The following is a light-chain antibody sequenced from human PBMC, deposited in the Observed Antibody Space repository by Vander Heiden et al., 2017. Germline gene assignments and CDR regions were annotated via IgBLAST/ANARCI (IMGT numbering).Light chain of an antibody. CDR3: QQYSDSLRT. V-gene: IGKV3-20*01. J-gene: IGKJ1*01. Sequence: EIVLTQSPGTLSLSPGERATLSRRASQSISSTYLAWYQQKPGQAPRLLIYGASSRATGIPDRFSGSGSGTDFTLTISRLEPDDFAVFYCQQYSDSLRTFAQGTKVEIK. CDR1: QSISSTY. CDR2: GAS.